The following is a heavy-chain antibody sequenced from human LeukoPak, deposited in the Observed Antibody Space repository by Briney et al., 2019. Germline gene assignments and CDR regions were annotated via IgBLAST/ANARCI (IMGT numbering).Heavy chain of an antibody. D-gene: IGHD1-26*01. Sequence: SETLSFTCTVSGGSISSYYWSWIRQPPGKGLEWIGYIYYSGSTNYNPSLKSRVTISVDTSKNQFSLKLSSVTAADTAVYYCARRRGSYGDYFDYWGQGTLVTVSS. CDR1: GGSISSYY. CDR3: ARRRGSYGDYFDY. J-gene: IGHJ4*02. CDR2: IYYSGST. V-gene: IGHV4-59*08.